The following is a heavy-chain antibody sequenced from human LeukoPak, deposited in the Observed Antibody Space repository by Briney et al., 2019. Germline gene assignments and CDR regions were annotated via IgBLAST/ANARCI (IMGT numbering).Heavy chain of an antibody. Sequence: GGSLRLSCAASGFTFSSHGMSWVRQAPGKGLEWVSAISGSGGSTYYADSVKGRFTISRDNARSSLFLQMNSLRAEDTAVYYCARVPAGVIGMKDAFDIWGQGTMVTVSS. CDR3: ARVPAGVIGMKDAFDI. V-gene: IGHV3-23*01. CDR1: GFTFSSHG. J-gene: IGHJ3*02. CDR2: ISGSGGST. D-gene: IGHD3-16*02.